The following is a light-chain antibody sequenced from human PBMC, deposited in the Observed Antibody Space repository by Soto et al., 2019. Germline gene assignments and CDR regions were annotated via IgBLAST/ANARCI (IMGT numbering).Light chain of an antibody. CDR3: QQYVSYSPTYT. CDR1: QSISSW. Sequence: DIQMTQSPSALSASVGDRVTITCRASQSISSWLAWYQQKPGKAPKLLIFDASSLDSGVPSRFIGSGSGTEFTLTISSLQPDDFATYYCQQYVSYSPTYTFGQGTKLEIK. CDR2: DAS. V-gene: IGKV1-5*01. J-gene: IGKJ2*01.